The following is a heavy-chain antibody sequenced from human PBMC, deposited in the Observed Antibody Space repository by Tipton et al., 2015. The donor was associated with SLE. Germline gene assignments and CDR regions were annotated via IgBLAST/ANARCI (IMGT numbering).Heavy chain of an antibody. V-gene: IGHV3-21*01. Sequence: SLRLSCAASGFIFSDYSMNWVRQAPGRGLEWVSSISSSSGYIYYADSVKGRFTISRDNAKNTVYLQMNSLRAEDTALYFCASDPGGGLDYWGQGTLVTVSS. CDR1: GFIFSDYS. CDR3: ASDPGGGLDY. J-gene: IGHJ4*02. CDR2: ISSSSGYI. D-gene: IGHD3-16*01.